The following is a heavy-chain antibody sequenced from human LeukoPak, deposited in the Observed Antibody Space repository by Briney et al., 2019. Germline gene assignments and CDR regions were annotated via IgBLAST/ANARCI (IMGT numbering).Heavy chain of an antibody. D-gene: IGHD4-17*01. CDR2: ISSDGDNT. J-gene: IGHJ4*02. Sequence: GGSLRLSCPASGFIFSNYGMYWVRQAPGKGLEFVSAISSDGDNTFYADSAKGRFTISRDNPKNTLYLQTSSLRGEDTAVYYCVRVNDYGDRNLYYFGYWGQGTLVTVSS. CDR3: VRVNDYGDRNLYYFGY. V-gene: IGHV3-64D*06. CDR1: GFIFSNYG.